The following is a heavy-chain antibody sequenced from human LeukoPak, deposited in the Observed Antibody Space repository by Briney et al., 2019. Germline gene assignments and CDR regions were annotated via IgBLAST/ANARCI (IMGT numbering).Heavy chain of an antibody. J-gene: IGHJ3*02. CDR3: ARHRVGYYVLGGAAFDI. CDR1: GGSFSGYY. D-gene: IGHD3-10*02. V-gene: IGHV4-34*01. Sequence: PSETLSLTCAVYGGSFSGYYWSWIRQPPGKGLEWIGEINHSGSTNYNPSLKSRVTISVDTSKNQFSLKLSSVTAADTAVYYCARHRVGYYVLGGAAFDIWGQGTMVTVSS. CDR2: INHSGST.